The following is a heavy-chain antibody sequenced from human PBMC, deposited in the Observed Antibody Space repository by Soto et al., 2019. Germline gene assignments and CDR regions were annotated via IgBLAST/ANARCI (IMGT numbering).Heavy chain of an antibody. J-gene: IGHJ6*02. V-gene: IGHV3-9*01. CDR2: ISWNSGSI. CDR3: AKDIDHGMDV. CDR1: GFTFDDYA. Sequence: GGSLRLSCAASGFTFDDYAMHWVRQAPGKGLEWVSGISWNSGSIGYADSVQGRFTSSRDNAKNSLYLQMNSLRAEDTALYYCAKDIDHGMDVWGQGTTVTLS.